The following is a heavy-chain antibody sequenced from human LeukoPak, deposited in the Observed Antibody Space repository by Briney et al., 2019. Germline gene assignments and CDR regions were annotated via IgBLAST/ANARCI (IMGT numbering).Heavy chain of an antibody. CDR3: ARRRYYDSTGYNPSYYFDS. Sequence: SETLSLACTVSGDSIIGYYWSWIRQSPGKRLEWIGYIYNTVDTTYNPSLESRITISLDMPNKRFSLRLSSVTAADTAVYYCARRRYYDSTGYNPSYYFDSWGQGILVTVSS. CDR2: IYNTVDT. D-gene: IGHD3-22*01. V-gene: IGHV4-59*01. J-gene: IGHJ4*03. CDR1: GDSIIGYY.